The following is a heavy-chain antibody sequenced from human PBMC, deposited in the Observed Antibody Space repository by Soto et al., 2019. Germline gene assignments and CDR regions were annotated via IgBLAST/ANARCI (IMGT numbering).Heavy chain of an antibody. Sequence: QVQLQESGPGLVKPSETLSLTCTVSGGSISSYFWSWIRKPPGKGLEWIGYIYYSGSTNYNPSLKIRVTISVDTSKDQFSLKLSSVAAACTAVYYCARDTTLGEADYWGQGTLVTVSS. CDR2: IYYSGST. CDR1: GGSISSYF. CDR3: ARDTTLGEADY. D-gene: IGHD1-26*01. V-gene: IGHV4-59*01. J-gene: IGHJ4*02.